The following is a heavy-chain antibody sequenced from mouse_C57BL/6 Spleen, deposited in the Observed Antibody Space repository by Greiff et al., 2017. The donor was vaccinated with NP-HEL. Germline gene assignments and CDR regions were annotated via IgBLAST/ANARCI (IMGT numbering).Heavy chain of an antibody. V-gene: IGHV7-3*01. CDR1: GFTFTDYY. J-gene: IGHJ1*03. CDR3: ARSHLDWYFDV. CDR2: IRNKANGYTT. Sequence: DVKLVESGGGLVQPGGSLSLSCAASGFTFTDYYMSWVRQPPGKALEWLGFIRNKANGYTTEYSASVKGRFTISRDNSQSILYLQMNALRAEDSATYYCARSHLDWYFDVWGTGTTVTVSS.